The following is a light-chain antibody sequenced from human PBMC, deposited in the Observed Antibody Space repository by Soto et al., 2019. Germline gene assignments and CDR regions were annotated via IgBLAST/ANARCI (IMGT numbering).Light chain of an antibody. J-gene: IGKJ1*01. CDR2: KAS. CDR3: QHYNSYSEA. V-gene: IGKV1-5*03. CDR1: QSISSW. Sequence: QKPQSPSTLSASVGDRVTITCRASQSISSWLAWYQQKPGKAPKLLIYKASTLKSGVPSRFSGSGSGTEFTLTISSLQPDDFATYYCQHYNSYSEAFGQGTKVDI.